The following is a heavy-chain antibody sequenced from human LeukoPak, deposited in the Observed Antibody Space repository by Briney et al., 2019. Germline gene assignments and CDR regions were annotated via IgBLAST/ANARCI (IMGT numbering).Heavy chain of an antibody. Sequence: GGSLRLSCAASGFTVSSNYMYWVRQAPGKGLEWVSVIYGGGNTYYADSVKGRFTISGDNSKNTVFLQMNSLRAEDTAVYYCARASFYYDARALDPWGQGALVTVSS. CDR2: IYGGGNT. J-gene: IGHJ5*02. D-gene: IGHD3-22*01. V-gene: IGHV3-53*01. CDR3: ARASFYYDARALDP. CDR1: GFTVSSNY.